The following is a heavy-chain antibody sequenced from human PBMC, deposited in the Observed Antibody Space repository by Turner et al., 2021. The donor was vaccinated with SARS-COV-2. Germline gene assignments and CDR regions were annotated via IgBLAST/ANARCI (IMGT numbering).Heavy chain of an antibody. CDR3: VRSDVNAWYGLLDY. CDR2: ISDDGSSP. D-gene: IGHD3-16*01. CDR1: GFTFSKFF. J-gene: IGHJ4*02. Sequence: EVQLVESGGGLVQPEGSLRRACAASGFTFSKFFMHWARQAPGKGLVCVSRISDDGSSPAYADSVKGRFTISRDNAKNTLYLQMNSLTAEDSAVYYCVRSDVNAWYGLLDYWGQGTLVTVSS. V-gene: IGHV3-74*01.